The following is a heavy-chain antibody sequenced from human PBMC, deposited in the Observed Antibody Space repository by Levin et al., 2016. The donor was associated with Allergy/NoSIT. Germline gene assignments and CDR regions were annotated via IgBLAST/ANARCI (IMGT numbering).Heavy chain of an antibody. V-gene: IGHV1-46*01. CDR2: INPSDGST. CDR1: EYTFTTYY. D-gene: IGHD3-3*01. Sequence: ASVKVSCKASEYTFTTYYLHWVRQAPGQGLEWVGIINPSDGSTTYAQKFQGRITMNRDTSTSTVYMELNSLRSEDTAVYYCALLRARSAYYRDYWGQGTLVTVSS. J-gene: IGHJ4*02. CDR3: ALLRARSAYYRDY.